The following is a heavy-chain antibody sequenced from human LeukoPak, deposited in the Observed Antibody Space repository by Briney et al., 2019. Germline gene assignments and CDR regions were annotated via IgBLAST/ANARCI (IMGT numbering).Heavy chain of an antibody. CDR1: GFTFSDYY. J-gene: IGHJ4*02. CDR2: ISSSGSTI. V-gene: IGHV3-11*04. CDR3: AGRKKKLEQGDY. D-gene: IGHD1/OR15-1a*01. Sequence: KPGGSPRLSCAASGFTFSDYYMSWIRQAPGKGLEWVSYISSSGSTIYYADSVKGRFTISRDNAKNSLYLQMNSLRAEDTAVYYCAGRKKKLEQGDYWGQGTLVTVSS.